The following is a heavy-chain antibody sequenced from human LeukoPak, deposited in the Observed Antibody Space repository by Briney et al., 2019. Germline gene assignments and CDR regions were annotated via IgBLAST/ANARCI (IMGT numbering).Heavy chain of an antibody. D-gene: IGHD3-22*01. CDR3: AKVQAPYYYDSSGYAFDY. CDR2: ISGSGGST. V-gene: IGHV3-23*01. CDR1: GFTFSSYA. J-gene: IGHJ4*02. Sequence: PGGSLRLSCAASGFTFSSYAMSWVRQAPGKGLEWVSAISGSGGSTYYADSVKGRFTISRVNSKNTLYLQMNSLRAEDTAVYYCAKVQAPYYYDSSGYAFDYWGQGTLVTVSS.